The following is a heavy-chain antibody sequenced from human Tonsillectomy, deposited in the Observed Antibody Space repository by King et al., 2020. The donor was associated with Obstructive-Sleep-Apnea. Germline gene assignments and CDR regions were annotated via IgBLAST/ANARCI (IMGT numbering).Heavy chain of an antibody. CDR2: MYYSGNT. D-gene: IGHD5-12*01. J-gene: IGHJ4*02. Sequence: VQLQESGPGLVKPSETLSLTCTVSGGSISNYYWSWIRQPPGKGLEWIGYMYYSGNTNFNPSLKSRVTISADTSKIQFSLILSSVTAADTAVYYCARHRGVEDYGGYGDYFDYWGQGTLVIVSS. CDR3: ARHRGVEDYGGYGDYFDY. V-gene: IGHV4-59*08. CDR1: GGSISNYY.